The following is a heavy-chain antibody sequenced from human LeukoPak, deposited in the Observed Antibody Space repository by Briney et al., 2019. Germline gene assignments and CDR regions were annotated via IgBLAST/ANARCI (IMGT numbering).Heavy chain of an antibody. CDR2: TYYRSKWYN. J-gene: IGHJ4*02. Sequence: SQTLSLTCAISGDSVSSKITAWNWIRQSPSRGLEWLGRTYYRSKWYNDYALSVKGRITINPDTSKNQFSLQLNSVTPEDTAVYYCARGREEIFDYWGQGTLVTVSS. CDR3: ARGREEIFDY. V-gene: IGHV6-1*01. CDR1: GDSVSSKITA.